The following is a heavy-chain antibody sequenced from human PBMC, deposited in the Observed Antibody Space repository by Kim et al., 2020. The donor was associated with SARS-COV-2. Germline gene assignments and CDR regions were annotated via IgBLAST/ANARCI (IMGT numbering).Heavy chain of an antibody. CDR3: ASHPSSDWFSF. CDR1: GFTFTSHS. Sequence: GGSLRLSCAGSGFTFTSHSMTCVRQAPGKGLEWLSYFSYSGSPIFYADSVKGRFTVSRDDAKNSLYLQMNSLRHEDTAVYYCASHPSSDWFSFWGQGTLV. J-gene: IGHJ4*02. V-gene: IGHV3-48*02. D-gene: IGHD6-13*01. CDR2: FSYSGSPI.